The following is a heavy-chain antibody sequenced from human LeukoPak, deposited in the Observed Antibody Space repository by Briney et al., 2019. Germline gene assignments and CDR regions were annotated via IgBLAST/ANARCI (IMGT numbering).Heavy chain of an antibody. V-gene: IGHV4-34*01. Sequence: PSETLSLTCAVYGGSFRGYYWSWIRQPPGKGLEWIGEINHSGSTNYNPSLKSRVTISVDTSKNQFSLKLSSVTAADTAVYYCARGPCSTSCYGYGFDPWGQGTLVTVSS. CDR3: ARGPCSTSCYGYGFDP. CDR1: GGSFRGYY. D-gene: IGHD2-2*01. J-gene: IGHJ5*02. CDR2: INHSGST.